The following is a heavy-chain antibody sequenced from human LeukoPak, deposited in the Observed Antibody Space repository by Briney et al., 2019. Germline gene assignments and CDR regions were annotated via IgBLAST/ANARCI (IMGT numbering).Heavy chain of an antibody. CDR3: ATDRDSSGWYLFDY. V-gene: IGHV1-24*01. Sequence: GASVKVSCKVSGYTLTELSMHWVRQAPGKGLEWMGGYDPADGETIYAQKFQGRVTMTEDTSTDTAYMELSSLRSEDTAVYYCATDRDSSGWYLFDYWGQGTLVTVSS. J-gene: IGHJ4*02. D-gene: IGHD6-19*01. CDR1: GYTLTELS. CDR2: YDPADGET.